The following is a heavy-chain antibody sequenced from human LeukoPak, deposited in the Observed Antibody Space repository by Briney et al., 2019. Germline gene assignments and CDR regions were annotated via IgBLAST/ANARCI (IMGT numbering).Heavy chain of an antibody. V-gene: IGHV1-18*01. CDR3: ARLGRAVTTEWYYYYYGMDV. D-gene: IGHD4-4*01. J-gene: IGHJ6*02. CDR2: ISAYNGNT. CDR1: GYTFTSYG. Sequence: GASVKVSCKASGYTFTSYGISWVRQAPGQGLEWMGWISAYNGNTNYAQKLQGRVTMTTDTSTSTAYMELRSLRSDDTAVYYCARLGRAVTTEWYYYYYGMDVWGQGTTVTVSS.